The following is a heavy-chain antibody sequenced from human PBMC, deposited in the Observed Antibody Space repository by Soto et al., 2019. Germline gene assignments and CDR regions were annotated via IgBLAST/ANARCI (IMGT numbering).Heavy chain of an antibody. CDR2: IYYSGST. J-gene: IGHJ5*02. D-gene: IGHD3-10*01. V-gene: IGHV4-39*01. CDR1: GGSISSSSHY. CDR3: ASLRDYYGPSSPSNWFDT. Sequence: PSETLSLTCTVSGGSISSSSHYWGWIRQPPGKGLEWIGSIYYSGSTYYNPSLKSRVTISVDTSKNQFSLKLSSVTAADTAVYYCASLRDYYGPSSPSNWFDTWGQGTLVTVSS.